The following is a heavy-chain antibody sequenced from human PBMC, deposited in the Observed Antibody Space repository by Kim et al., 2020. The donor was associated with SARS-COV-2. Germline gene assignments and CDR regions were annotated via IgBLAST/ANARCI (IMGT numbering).Heavy chain of an antibody. J-gene: IGHJ6*02. CDR3: ARVDGYGDYPLYYYYYGMDV. CDR2: IYYSGST. D-gene: IGHD4-17*01. CDR1: GGSVSSGSYY. V-gene: IGHV4-61*01. Sequence: SETLSLTCTVSGGSVSSGSYYWSWIRQPPGKGLEWIGYIYYSGSTNYNPSLKSRVTISVDTSKNQFSLKLSSVTAADTAVYYCARVDGYGDYPLYYYYYGMDVWGQGTTVTVSS.